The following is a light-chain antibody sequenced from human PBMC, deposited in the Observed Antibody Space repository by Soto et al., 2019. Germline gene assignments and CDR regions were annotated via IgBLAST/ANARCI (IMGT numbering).Light chain of an antibody. CDR1: SSDVGGYNR. CDR2: EVT. Sequence: QSALTQPPSVSGSPGQSVTISCTGTSSDVGGYNRVSWYQQPPGTAPKLMIYEVTYRPSGVPDRFSGSKSGSTASLTISGLQAEDEADYYCSSYTTTSTWVFGGGTKLTVL. V-gene: IGLV2-18*02. J-gene: IGLJ3*02. CDR3: SSYTTTSTWV.